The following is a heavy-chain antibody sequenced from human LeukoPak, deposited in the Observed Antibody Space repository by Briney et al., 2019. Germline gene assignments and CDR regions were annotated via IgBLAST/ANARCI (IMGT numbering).Heavy chain of an antibody. V-gene: IGHV3-30*04. D-gene: IGHD3-16*01. CDR3: ARDWGVDY. CDR2: ISYDGSNK. J-gene: IGHJ4*02. Sequence: GSLRLSCAASGFTFSSYAMHWVRQAPGKGLEWVPVISYDGSNKYYADSVKGRFTISRDNSKNTLYLQMNSLRAEDTAVYYCARDWGVDYWGQGTLVTVSS. CDR1: GFTFSSYA.